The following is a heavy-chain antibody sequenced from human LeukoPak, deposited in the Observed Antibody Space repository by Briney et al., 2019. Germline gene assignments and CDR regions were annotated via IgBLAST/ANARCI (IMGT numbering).Heavy chain of an antibody. J-gene: IGHJ4*02. D-gene: IGHD3-9*01. V-gene: IGHV3-11*06. Sequence: GGSLRLSCAASGFTFSDYYMSWIRQAPGKGLEWVSYISSSSSYTNYADSVKGRFTISRDNAKNSLYLQTNSLRAEDTAVYYCARESLLRYFDWWGQGTLVTVSS. CDR3: ARESLLRYFDW. CDR2: ISSSSSYT. CDR1: GFTFSDYY.